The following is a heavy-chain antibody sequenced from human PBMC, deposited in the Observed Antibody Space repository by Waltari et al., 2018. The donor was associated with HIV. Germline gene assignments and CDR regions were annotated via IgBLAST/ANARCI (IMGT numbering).Heavy chain of an antibody. V-gene: IGHV1-18*01. D-gene: IGHD2-15*01. CDR2: ISAYNGNT. Sequence: GQGLEWMGWISAYNGNTNYAQKLLGRVTMTTDTSTSTAYMELRSLRSDDTAVYYCARDLIYCSGGSCYDPYYYYGMDVWGQGTTVTVSS. J-gene: IGHJ6*02. CDR3: ARDLIYCSGGSCYDPYYYYGMDV.